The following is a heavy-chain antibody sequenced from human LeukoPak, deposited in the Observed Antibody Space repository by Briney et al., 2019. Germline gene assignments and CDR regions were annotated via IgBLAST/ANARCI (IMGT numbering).Heavy chain of an antibody. CDR1: GFTFSSYG. CDR2: ISYDGSNK. CDR3: AKEVRWYFGY. D-gene: IGHD6-13*01. J-gene: IGHJ4*02. Sequence: GGSLRPSCAASGFTFSSYGMHWVRQAPGKGLEWVAVISYDGSNKYYADSVKGRFTISRDNSKNTLYLQMNSLRAEDTAVYYCAKEVRWYFGYWGQGTLVTVSS. V-gene: IGHV3-30*18.